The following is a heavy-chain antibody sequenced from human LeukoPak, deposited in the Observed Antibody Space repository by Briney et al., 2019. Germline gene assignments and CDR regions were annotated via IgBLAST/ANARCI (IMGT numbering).Heavy chain of an antibody. J-gene: IGHJ3*02. CDR2: ISGSGGST. V-gene: IGHV3-23*01. CDR3: ARGPYCGGGTCYTLGAFDI. D-gene: IGHD2-15*01. Sequence: GGSLRFSCAASGFTFSSYAMSWVRQAPGKGLEWVSAISGSGGSTYYADSVKGRFNISRDNSRNTVYLQMNSLRAADSAVYHCARGPYCGGGTCYTLGAFDIWGQGTLASVSS. CDR1: GFTFSSYA.